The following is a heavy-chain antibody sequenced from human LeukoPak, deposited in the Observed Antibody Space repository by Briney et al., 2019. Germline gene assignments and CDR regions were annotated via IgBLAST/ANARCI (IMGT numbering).Heavy chain of an antibody. CDR3: ARSTVTTRNFDY. D-gene: IGHD4-17*01. J-gene: IGHJ4*02. CDR1: GFTFDDYG. V-gene: IGHV3-20*04. Sequence: GGSLRLSCAASGFTFDDYGMSWVRQAPGKGLERVSGINWNGGSTGYADSVKGRFTISRDNAKNSLYLQMNSLRAEDTALYYCARSTVTTRNFDYWGQGTLVTVSS. CDR2: INWNGGST.